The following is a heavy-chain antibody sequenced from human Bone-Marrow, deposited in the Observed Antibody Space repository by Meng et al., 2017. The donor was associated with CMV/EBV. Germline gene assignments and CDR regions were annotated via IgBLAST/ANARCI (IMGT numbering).Heavy chain of an antibody. D-gene: IGHD1-1*01. CDR3: ARDQLQLGVYYYYGMDV. Sequence: GESLKISCAASGFTFSSYEMNWVRQAPGKGLEWVSSITSSSSYIYYAHSVKGRFTISRDNAKNSLSLQMNSLRAEDTAVYYCARDQLQLGVYYYYGMDVWGQGTTVTVSS. CDR2: ITSSSSYI. J-gene: IGHJ6*02. V-gene: IGHV3-21*01. CDR1: GFTFSSYE.